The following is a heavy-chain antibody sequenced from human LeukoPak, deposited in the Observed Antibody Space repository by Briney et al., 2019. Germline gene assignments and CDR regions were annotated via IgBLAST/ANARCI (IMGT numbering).Heavy chain of an antibody. J-gene: IGHJ4*02. CDR1: GFTFDDYA. CDR2: ISWNSGNI. CDR3: AKDWFGELGASYFDY. D-gene: IGHD3-10*01. V-gene: IGHV3-9*01. Sequence: GRSLRLSCAASGFTFDDYAMHWVRQAPGKVLEWVSGISWNSGNIAYADSVKGRFTISRDDAKNSLYLQMNSLRAEDTALYYCAKDWFGELGASYFDYWGQGTLVTVSS.